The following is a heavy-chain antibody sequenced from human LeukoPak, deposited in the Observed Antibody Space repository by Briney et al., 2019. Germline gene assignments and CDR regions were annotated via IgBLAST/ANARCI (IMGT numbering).Heavy chain of an antibody. CDR3: ARKWAVAGSSYFDY. V-gene: IGHV3-7*03. CDR1: GFTFSNYW. D-gene: IGHD6-19*01. CDR2: MKQDGSVQ. J-gene: IGHJ4*02. Sequence: PGWSLRLSCTASGFTFSNYWMSWVRQAPGKGLEWVANMKQDGSVQYYVDSVKGRFTVSRDNAKNSLYLQMNSLRAEDTAVYYCARKWAVAGSSYFDYWGQGTLVTVSS.